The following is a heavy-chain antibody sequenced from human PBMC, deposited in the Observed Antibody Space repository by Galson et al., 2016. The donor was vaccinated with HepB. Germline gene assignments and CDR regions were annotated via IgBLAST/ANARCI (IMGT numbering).Heavy chain of an antibody. Sequence: SLRLSCAASGFTFSSYWMSWVRQAPGKGLEWVANIKHDGSDKYYVDSVKGRFTISRDRAKNSLYLQMNSLRAEDTAVYYCAREHGSGGPAYYYYYGMDVWGQGTTVTVSS. J-gene: IGHJ6*02. CDR3: AREHGSGGPAYYYYYGMDV. D-gene: IGHD3-10*01. CDR2: IKHDGSDK. CDR1: GFTFSSYW. V-gene: IGHV3-7*01.